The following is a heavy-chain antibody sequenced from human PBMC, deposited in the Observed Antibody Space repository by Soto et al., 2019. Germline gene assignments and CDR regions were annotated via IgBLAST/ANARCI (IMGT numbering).Heavy chain of an antibody. CDR2: IFPGDFDT. D-gene: IGHD1-7*01. CDR1: GYAFTSHW. Sequence: GESLKISCKGSGYAFTSHWIAWVRQMPGKGLELMGIIFPGDFDTRYSPSFQGQVTISADKSINTVYLQWSSLKASDTAMYYCARRPLRVSITGTFFDYWAQGTLVTVSS. J-gene: IGHJ4*02. V-gene: IGHV5-51*01. CDR3: ARRPLRVSITGTFFDY.